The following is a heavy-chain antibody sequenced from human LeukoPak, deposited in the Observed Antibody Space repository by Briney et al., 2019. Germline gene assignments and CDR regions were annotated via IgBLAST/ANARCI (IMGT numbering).Heavy chain of an antibody. J-gene: IGHJ4*02. CDR3: ARGIAAADHFDY. V-gene: IGHV1-18*01. Sequence: ASVKVSGKASGSTFTSYGISWVRQAPGQGLEWMGLISAYNGNTYYAQKHQGRVTMTTDTSTSTAYMELRSLRSDDTAVYYCARGIAAADHFDYWGQGTLVTVSS. CDR2: ISAYNGNT. D-gene: IGHD6-13*01. CDR1: GSTFTSYG.